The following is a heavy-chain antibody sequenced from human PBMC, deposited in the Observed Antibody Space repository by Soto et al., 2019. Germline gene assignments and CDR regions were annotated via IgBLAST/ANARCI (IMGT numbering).Heavy chain of an antibody. V-gene: IGHV3-23*01. CDR1: GINLSGYA. Sequence: SLRLAWAAGGINLSGYAMRGGRRAPREGLGWESSISSSDGSTDYADSVKGRFTNSRDNCKNTQKLQMNSLRGEDTAVYYCATERQELVLPKLGMHVCGPGIT. J-gene: IGHJ6*02. D-gene: IGHD6-13*01. CDR3: ATERQELVLPKLGMHV. CDR2: ISSSDGST.